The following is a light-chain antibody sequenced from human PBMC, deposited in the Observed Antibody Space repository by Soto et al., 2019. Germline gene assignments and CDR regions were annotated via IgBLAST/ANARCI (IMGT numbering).Light chain of an antibody. CDR3: FLSYAGPTWM. CDR2: DTN. V-gene: IGLV7-46*01. Sequence: QAVVTQEPSLTVSPGGTVTLTCGSNTGAVTTSHYPYWIQQKPGQALRTLIYDTNNLHSWTPARFSGSLLGGKAALTLSGAQPEDEAEYYCFLSYAGPTWMFGGGNKVTVL. CDR1: TGAVTTSHY. J-gene: IGLJ3*02.